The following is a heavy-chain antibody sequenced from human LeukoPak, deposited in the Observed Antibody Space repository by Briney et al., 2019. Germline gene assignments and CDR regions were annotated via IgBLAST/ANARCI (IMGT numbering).Heavy chain of an antibody. CDR2: IYYNGAT. D-gene: IGHD6-25*01. J-gene: IGHJ5*02. CDR3: ARFTDSGGWFDP. CDR1: GGSISGYY. V-gene: IGHV4-59*01. Sequence: SEALSLTCTVSGGSISGYYWTWIRQPPGKGLEWIGYIYYNGATKYNPSLKSRVAIELATSKNQFSLRLSSVTAADTAVYYCARFTDSGGWFDPWGQGTLVTVSS.